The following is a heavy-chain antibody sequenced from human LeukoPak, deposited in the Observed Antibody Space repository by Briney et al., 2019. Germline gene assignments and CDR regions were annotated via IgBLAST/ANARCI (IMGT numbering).Heavy chain of an antibody. D-gene: IGHD6-6*01. Sequence: GGSLRLSCAASGFTFSNYAMNWVRQAPGKGLEWVAVISYDGRNKYYADSVKGRFTISRDNSKNTLYLQMNSLRPEDTAVYYCARYPYSASSWSDPWGQGTLVTVSS. CDR1: GFTFSNYA. CDR3: ARYPYSASSWSDP. CDR2: ISYDGRNK. V-gene: IGHV3-30*04. J-gene: IGHJ5*02.